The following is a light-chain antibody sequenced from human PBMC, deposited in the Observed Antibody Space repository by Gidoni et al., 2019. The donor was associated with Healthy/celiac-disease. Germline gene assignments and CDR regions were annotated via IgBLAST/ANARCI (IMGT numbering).Light chain of an antibody. CDR1: QRLSSSF. J-gene: IGKJ2*01. CDR2: GAS. Sequence: EIVLTPSPGTLSLSPGESATLACRASQRLSSSFLAWYQQKPGQAPRLLIYGASSRATGIPDRFSGSGSGTDFTLTISRLEPEDFAVYYCQQYGSSPYTFGQGTKLEIK. CDR3: QQYGSSPYT. V-gene: IGKV3-20*01.